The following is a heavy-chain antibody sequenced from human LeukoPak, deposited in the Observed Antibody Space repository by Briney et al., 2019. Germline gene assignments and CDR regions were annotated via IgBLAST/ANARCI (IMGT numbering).Heavy chain of an antibody. CDR1: GFTFSSYA. V-gene: IGHV3-23*01. J-gene: IGHJ4*02. CDR3: AKDLYPYYDFWSGPFDY. D-gene: IGHD3-3*01. Sequence: GGSLRLSCAASGFTFSSYAMSWVRQAPGKGLEWVSAISGSGGSTYYADSVKGRFTISRDNSKNTLYLQMNSLRAEDTAVYYCAKDLYPYYDFWSGPFDYWGRGTLVTVSS. CDR2: ISGSGGST.